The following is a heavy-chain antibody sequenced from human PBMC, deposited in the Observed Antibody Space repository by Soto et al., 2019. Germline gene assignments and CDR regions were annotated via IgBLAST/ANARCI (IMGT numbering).Heavy chain of an antibody. D-gene: IGHD2-8*01. CDR1: GGSISGYY. Sequence: SETLSLTCAVSGGSISGYYWSWIRQPPGKGLEWIGEINHTGRANYNPSLKSRVTISVDTSKNQFSLKLNSVTAADTAVYFCANLLRFGYCTNGICHPDYGMEVWGQGSTVT. V-gene: IGHV4-34*01. CDR3: ANLLRFGYCTNGICHPDYGMEV. J-gene: IGHJ6*02. CDR2: INHTGRA.